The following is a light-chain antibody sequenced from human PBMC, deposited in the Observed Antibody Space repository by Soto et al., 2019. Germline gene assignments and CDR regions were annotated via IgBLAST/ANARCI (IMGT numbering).Light chain of an antibody. V-gene: IGKV1-33*01. Sequence: DIQRTQSPSSLFASVGDRVTITCQATQDINIYLNWYQQKPGKAPNLLIYDASNLEIGVPSRFSGSGSGTHFTFTISSLQTEDIGTYYCQQYDILPITFGRGTRLEI. CDR2: DAS. CDR3: QQYDILPIT. CDR1: QDINIY. J-gene: IGKJ5*01.